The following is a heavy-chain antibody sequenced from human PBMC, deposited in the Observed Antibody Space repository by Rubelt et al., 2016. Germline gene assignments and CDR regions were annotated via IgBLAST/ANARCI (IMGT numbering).Heavy chain of an antibody. CDR1: GGSISSYY. D-gene: IGHD3/OR15-3a*01. CDR3: ARGGLRVGRAQHL. J-gene: IGHJ4*02. Sequence: QVQLQESSPRLVKPSETLSLTCTVSGGSISSYYWSWIRQPPGKGLEWIGDIHYSGSTNYNPSLQSRVTISVDTSKKQFSLKLTSVTAAGTAVYYGARGGLRVGRAQHLWSQGTLVTVSS. CDR2: IHYSGST. V-gene: IGHV4-59*12.